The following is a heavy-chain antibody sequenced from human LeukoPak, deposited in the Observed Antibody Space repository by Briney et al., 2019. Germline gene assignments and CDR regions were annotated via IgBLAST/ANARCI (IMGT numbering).Heavy chain of an antibody. D-gene: IGHD3-3*01. CDR1: GGTFSSYA. V-gene: IGHV1-69*04. CDR2: IIPILGIA. CDR3: ARGTLYYDFWSGYS. J-gene: IGHJ4*02. Sequence: RASVKVSCKASGGTFSSYAISWVRQAPGQGLEWMGRIIPILGIANYAQKFQGRVTITADKSTSTAYMELSSLRAEDTAVYYCARGTLYYDFWSGYSWGQGTLVTVSS.